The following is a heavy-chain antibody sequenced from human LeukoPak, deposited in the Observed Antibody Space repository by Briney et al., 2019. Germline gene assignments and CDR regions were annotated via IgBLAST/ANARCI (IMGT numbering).Heavy chain of an antibody. CDR3: ARGYFVRNDY. J-gene: IGHJ4*02. CDR2: ISSSGSTI. D-gene: IGHD3-10*02. V-gene: IGHV3-48*03. Sequence: GGSLRLSCAASGFTFSSYEMNWVRQAPGKGLEWVSYISSSGSTIYYADSVKGRFTISRDNAKNSLYLQMNGLRAEDTALYYCARGYFVRNDYWGQGTLVTVSS. CDR1: GFTFSSYE.